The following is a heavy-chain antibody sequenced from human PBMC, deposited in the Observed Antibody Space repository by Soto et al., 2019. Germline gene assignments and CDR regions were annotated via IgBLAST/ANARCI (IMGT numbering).Heavy chain of an antibody. J-gene: IGHJ1*01. CDR2: ISGSGGST. V-gene: IGHV3-23*01. Sequence: EVQLLESGGGLVQPGGSLRLSCAASGFTFSSYAMSWVRQAPGKGLEWVSAISGSGGSTYYADSVKGRFTISRDNSKNTLYLQMNSLRAEDTAVYYCASQARAVPAAISPRSYFQHWGQGTLVTVSS. CDR3: ASQARAVPAAISPRSYFQH. CDR1: GFTFSSYA. D-gene: IGHD2-2*02.